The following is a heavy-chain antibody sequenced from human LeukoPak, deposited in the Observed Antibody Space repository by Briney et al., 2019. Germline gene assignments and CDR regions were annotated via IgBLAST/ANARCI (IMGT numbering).Heavy chain of an antibody. Sequence: GASVKVSCKASGYTFTSYGISWVRQAPGQGLEWMGWISGYNGNTDYAQKLQGRVTMTTDTSTSTTYMELSSLRSEDTAVYYCASPSYYDSSGYTTWGQGTLVTVSS. CDR2: ISGYNGNT. J-gene: IGHJ5*02. CDR1: GYTFTSYG. V-gene: IGHV1-18*01. CDR3: ASPSYYDSSGYTT. D-gene: IGHD3-22*01.